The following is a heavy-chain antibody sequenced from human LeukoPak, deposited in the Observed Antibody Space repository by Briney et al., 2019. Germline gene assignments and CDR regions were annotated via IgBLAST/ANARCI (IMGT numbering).Heavy chain of an antibody. CDR2: INPSGGST. V-gene: IGHV1-46*01. D-gene: IGHD3-10*01. CDR1: GYTFTSYY. J-gene: IGHJ5*02. CDR3: ARSGITMVRGVDGYNWFDP. Sequence: GASVKVSCKASGYTFTSYYMHWVRQAPGQGLEWMGIINPSGGSTSYAQKFQGRVTMTRDTSTSTVYMELSSLRSEDTAVYYCARSGITMVRGVDGYNWFDPWGQGTLVTVSS.